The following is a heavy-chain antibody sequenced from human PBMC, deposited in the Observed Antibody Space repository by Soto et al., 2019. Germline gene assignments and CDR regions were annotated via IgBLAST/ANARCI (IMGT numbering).Heavy chain of an antibody. J-gene: IGHJ5*02. CDR3: ARDESSEADAYCGGDCDESWFDP. Sequence: SETLSLTCTVSGGSISSSSYYWGWIRQPPGKGLEWIGSIYYSGSTYYNPSLKSRVTMSVDTSKNQFSLKLSSVTAADTAVYYCARDESSEADAYCGGDCDESWFDPWGQGTLVTVSS. D-gene: IGHD2-21*02. V-gene: IGHV4-39*07. CDR2: IYYSGST. CDR1: GGSISSSSYY.